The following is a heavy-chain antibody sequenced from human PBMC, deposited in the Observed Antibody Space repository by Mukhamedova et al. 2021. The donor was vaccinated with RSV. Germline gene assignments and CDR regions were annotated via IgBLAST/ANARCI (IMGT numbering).Heavy chain of an antibody. D-gene: IGHD6-13*01. J-gene: IGHJ3*02. CDR3: TSTMYSSSWSHGDDAFDI. V-gene: IGHV3-73*01. Sequence: AYAASVKGRFTISRDDSKNTAYLQMNSLKTEDTAVYYCTSTMYSSSWSHGDDAFDIWGQGTMVTASS.